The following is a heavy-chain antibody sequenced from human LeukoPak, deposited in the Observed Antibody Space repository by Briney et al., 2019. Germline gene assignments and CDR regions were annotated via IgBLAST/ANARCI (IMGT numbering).Heavy chain of an antibody. J-gene: IGHJ3*02. CDR1: GGSISSYY. CDR2: IYYSGST. CDR3: ARAYYYASSAFDI. Sequence: SETLSLTCTVSGGSISSYYWSWIRQPPGKGLEWIGYIYYSGSTNYNPSLKSRVTISVDTSKNQFSLKLSSVTAADTAVYYCARAYYYASSAFDIWGQGTMVTVSS. D-gene: IGHD3-22*01. V-gene: IGHV4-59*08.